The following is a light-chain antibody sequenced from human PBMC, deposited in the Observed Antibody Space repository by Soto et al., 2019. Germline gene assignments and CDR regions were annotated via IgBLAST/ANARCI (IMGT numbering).Light chain of an antibody. J-gene: IGKJ1*01. Sequence: AIEMTQSPSTLSVSLGEIATLSFRASQGIISELGGYQQKPGQAPNLLIYTASTIQSGVPSRFSGSGSGTEFTLTISSLQPDDFATYYCQHSHSYPETFGQGTKVDIK. V-gene: IGKV1-6*01. CDR1: QGIISE. CDR3: QHSHSYPET. CDR2: TAS.